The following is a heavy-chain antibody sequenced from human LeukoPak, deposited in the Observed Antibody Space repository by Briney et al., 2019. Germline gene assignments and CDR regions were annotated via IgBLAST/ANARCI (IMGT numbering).Heavy chain of an antibody. Sequence: GGSPRLSCAASGFRFNNFAMTWVRLTPGKGLEWVSSISGRGGSTYYAESVKGRFNISRDNSKNTLYLQVSSLRADDTAVYYCAKQMRVGATSSFDYWGQGTLVTVPS. CDR3: AKQMRVGATSSFDY. V-gene: IGHV3-23*01. CDR1: GFRFNNFA. CDR2: ISGRGGST. J-gene: IGHJ4*02. D-gene: IGHD1-26*01.